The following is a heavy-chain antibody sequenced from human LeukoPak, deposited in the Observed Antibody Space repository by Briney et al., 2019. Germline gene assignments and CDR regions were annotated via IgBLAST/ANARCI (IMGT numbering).Heavy chain of an antibody. CDR1: GYTFTSYY. V-gene: IGHV1-46*01. J-gene: IGHJ4*02. CDR3: ARQYGSGSYSKPFDY. D-gene: IGHD3-10*01. CDR2: INPSGGST. Sequence: PRASVKVSCKASGYTFTSYYMHWVRQAPGQGLEWMGIINPSGGSTSYAQKFQGRVTMTRDTSTSTVYMELSSLRSEDTAVYYCARQYGSGSYSKPFDYWGQGTLVTVSS.